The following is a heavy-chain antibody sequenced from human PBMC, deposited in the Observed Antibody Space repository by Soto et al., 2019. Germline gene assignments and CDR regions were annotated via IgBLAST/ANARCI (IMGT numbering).Heavy chain of an antibody. CDR1: GGTFSSYA. D-gene: IGHD3-10*01. CDR3: AREGRDGSGSPGTGAISWFDP. Sequence: QVQLVQSGAEVKKPGSSVKVSCKASGGTFSSYAISWVRQAPGQGLEWMGGIIPIFGTANYAQKFQGRVTITADESTSTAYMELSSLRSEDTAVYYCAREGRDGSGSPGTGAISWFDPWGQGTLVTVSS. V-gene: IGHV1-69*01. J-gene: IGHJ5*02. CDR2: IIPIFGTA.